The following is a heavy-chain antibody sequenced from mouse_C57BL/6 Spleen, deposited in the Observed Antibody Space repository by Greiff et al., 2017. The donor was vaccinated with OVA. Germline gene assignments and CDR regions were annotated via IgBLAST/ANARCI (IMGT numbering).Heavy chain of an antibody. Sequence: QVQLQQPGAELVKPGASVKLSCKASGYTFTSYWMHWVKQRPGQGLEWIGMIHPNSGSTNYNEKFKSKATLTVDKSSSTAYMQLSSLTSEDSAVYYWARGGRDGAWFAYWGQGTLVTVSA. V-gene: IGHV1-64*01. CDR3: ARGGRDGAWFAY. CDR1: GYTFTSYW. CDR2: IHPNSGST. D-gene: IGHD3-3*01. J-gene: IGHJ3*01.